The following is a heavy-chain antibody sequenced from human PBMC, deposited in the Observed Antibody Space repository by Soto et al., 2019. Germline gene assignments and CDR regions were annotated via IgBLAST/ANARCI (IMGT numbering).Heavy chain of an antibody. CDR1: GGTFSSYA. CDR3: AVGVGSSSWYWFDP. CDR2: IIPIFGTA. D-gene: IGHD6-13*01. J-gene: IGHJ5*02. V-gene: IGHV1-69*06. Sequence: VASVKVSCKASGGTFSSYAISWVRQAPGQGLEWMGGIIPIFGTANYAQKFQGRVTITADKSTSTAYMELSSLRSEDTAVYYCAVGVGSSSWYWFDPWGQGTLVTVSS.